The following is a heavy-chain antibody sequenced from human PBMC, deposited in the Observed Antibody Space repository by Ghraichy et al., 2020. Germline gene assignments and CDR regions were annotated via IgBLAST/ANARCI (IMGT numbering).Heavy chain of an antibody. J-gene: IGHJ6*02. Sequence: GGSLRLSCAASGFTFSSYSMNWVRQAPGKGLEWVSYISSSSSTIYYADSVKGRFTISRDNAKNSLYLQMNSLRDEDTAVYYCARVGVGATGYYYYGMDVWGQGTTVTVSS. V-gene: IGHV3-48*02. CDR2: ISSSSSTI. CDR1: GFTFSSYS. D-gene: IGHD5-12*01. CDR3: ARVGVGATGYYYYGMDV.